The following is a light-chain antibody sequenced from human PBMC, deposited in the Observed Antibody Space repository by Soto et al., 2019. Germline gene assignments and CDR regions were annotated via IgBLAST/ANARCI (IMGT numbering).Light chain of an antibody. Sequence: QSVLTQPASVSGSPGQSITISCTGTSSDVGGYKFVSWYQHHPGKAPKLMIYAVSNRPSGVSNRFSGSKSGNTASLTISGLQAEDEADYYCSSYTSSSTMVFGGGTKLTVL. CDR3: SSYTSSSTMV. J-gene: IGLJ2*01. V-gene: IGLV2-14*03. CDR2: AVS. CDR1: SSDVGGYKF.